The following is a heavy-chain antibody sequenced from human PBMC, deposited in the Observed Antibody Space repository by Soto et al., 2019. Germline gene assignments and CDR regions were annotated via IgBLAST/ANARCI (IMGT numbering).Heavy chain of an antibody. V-gene: IGHV3-23*01. CDR1: GFTFRTFT. D-gene: IGHD3-9*01. J-gene: IGHJ5*01. CDR3: AKDRDPDGIWTFDS. Sequence: EVQLLEHGGQLVQPGESLRLSCAASGFTFRTFTMNWVRQAPGKGLEWVSGIIGGDGGKFYSDSVKGRFTISRDNSKDMLFLQMSSLRVDDTAVYYCAKDRDPDGIWTFDSWGQGTLVTVSS. CDR2: IIGGDGGK.